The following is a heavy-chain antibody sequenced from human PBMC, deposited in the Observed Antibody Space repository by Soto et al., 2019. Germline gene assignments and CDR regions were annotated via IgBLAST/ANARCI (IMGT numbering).Heavy chain of an antibody. CDR3: ARGLTKNYYDSSGYYRFDY. V-gene: IGHV4-31*03. J-gene: IGHJ4*02. CDR1: GGSISSGGYY. Sequence: SETLSLTCTVSGGSISSGGYYWSWIRQHPGKGLEWIGYIYYSGSTYYNPSLKSRVTISVDTSKNQFSLKLSSVTAADTAVYYCARGLTKNYYDSSGYYRFDYWGQGTLVTVSS. CDR2: IYYSGST. D-gene: IGHD3-22*01.